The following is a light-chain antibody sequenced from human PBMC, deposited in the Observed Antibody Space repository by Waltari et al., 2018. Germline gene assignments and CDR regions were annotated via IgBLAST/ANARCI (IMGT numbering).Light chain of an antibody. CDR2: DVS. V-gene: IGLV2-14*01. J-gene: IGLJ3*02. CDR1: SRDVGGYNY. Sequence: QSALTQPASVSGSPGQSITISCTGTSRDVGGYNYVSWYQQHPGKAPQIMIYDVSKRPAGVSNRLSGSKSGHTASLTISGRQAEDEADYYCSSYTSSSTLLFGGGTKLTVL. CDR3: SSYTSSSTLL.